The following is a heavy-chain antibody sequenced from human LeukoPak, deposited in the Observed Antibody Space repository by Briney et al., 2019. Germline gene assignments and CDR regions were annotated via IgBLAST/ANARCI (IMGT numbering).Heavy chain of an antibody. Sequence: PGGSLILSCAGSGFTFSTYAMHWVRQAPGKGLEWVAFIWPDGSKKYYADSVKGRFAISRENSNNTLYLQMNSLRPEDTGLYFCAMISSSAEPNFDHWGQGTRLTVSS. CDR2: IWPDGSKK. CDR1: GFTFSTYA. V-gene: IGHV3-30*02. CDR3: AMISSSAEPNFDH. D-gene: IGHD1-14*01. J-gene: IGHJ4*02.